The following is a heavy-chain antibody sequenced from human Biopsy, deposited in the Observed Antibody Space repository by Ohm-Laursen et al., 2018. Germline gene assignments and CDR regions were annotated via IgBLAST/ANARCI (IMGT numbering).Heavy chain of an antibody. CDR2: INCKTGAT. CDR1: GYTLNELS. V-gene: IGHV1-2*02. J-gene: IGHJ4*02. D-gene: IGHD2-8*01. Sequence: GASVKVSCKVSGYTLNELSMHWVRQVPGKGLEWLGYINCKTGATNYAQKFQGTVTMTRDTSISTAYLALGSLRSADTAIYYCARDPLNGHKHFDYWGQGSLVTVSS. CDR3: ARDPLNGHKHFDY.